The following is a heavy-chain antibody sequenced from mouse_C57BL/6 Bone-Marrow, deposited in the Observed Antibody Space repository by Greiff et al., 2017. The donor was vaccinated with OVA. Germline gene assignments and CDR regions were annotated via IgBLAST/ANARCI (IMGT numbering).Heavy chain of an antibody. CDR2: IWRGGST. V-gene: IGHV2-5*01. Sequence: QVQLQQSGPGLVQPSQSLSITCTVSGFSLTSYGVHWVRQSPGKGLEWLGVIWRGGSTDYNAAFMSRLSITKDNSTSQVFFKMNSLQADDTAIYYCAKMRLTGTFYWYFDVWGTGTTVTVSS. CDR1: GFSLTSYG. J-gene: IGHJ1*03. CDR3: AKMRLTGTFYWYFDV. D-gene: IGHD4-1*01.